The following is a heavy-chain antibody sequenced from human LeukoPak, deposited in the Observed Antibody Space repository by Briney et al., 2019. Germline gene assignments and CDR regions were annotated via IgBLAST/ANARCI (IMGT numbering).Heavy chain of an antibody. CDR2: ISSDGSNK. J-gene: IGHJ4*02. Sequence: GRSLRLSCAASGLSFNSCGMHWVRQAPGKGLEWVAVISSDGSNKYYADSVKGRFTISRDNSKNTLSLQMNSLRTEDTAVFYCAKGSGGSGSFYNHFDCWGQGTLVPSPQ. D-gene: IGHD3-10*01. V-gene: IGHV3-30*18. CDR1: GLSFNSCG. CDR3: AKGSGGSGSFYNHFDC.